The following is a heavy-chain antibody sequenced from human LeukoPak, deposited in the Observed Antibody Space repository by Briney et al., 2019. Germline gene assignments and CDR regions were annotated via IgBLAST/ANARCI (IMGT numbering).Heavy chain of an antibody. J-gene: IGHJ4*02. CDR2: INPNRGGT. V-gene: IGHV1-2*02. D-gene: IGHD4-17*01. CDR3: ARAPDDYGDSYYFDY. Sequence: ASVKVSCKASGYTFTGYYMHWVRQAPGQGLEWMGWINPNRGGTNYAQKFQGRVTMTRDTSISTAYMELSRLRSDDTAVYYCARAPDDYGDSYYFDYWGQGTLVTVSS. CDR1: GYTFTGYY.